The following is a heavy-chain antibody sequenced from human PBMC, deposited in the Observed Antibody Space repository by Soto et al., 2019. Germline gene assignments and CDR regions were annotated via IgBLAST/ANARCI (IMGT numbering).Heavy chain of an antibody. CDR2: IDPSDSYT. D-gene: IGHD4-17*01. CDR3: ARAGDYGGNSYYYYGMDV. CDR1: GYSFTTHW. Sequence: GESLKISCKGSGYSFTTHWITWVRQMPGKGLEWMGRIDPSDSYTNYSPSFQGHVTISADKSISTAYLQWSSLKASDTAMYYCARAGDYGGNSYYYYGMDVGGQGTTVTVSS. V-gene: IGHV5-10-1*01. J-gene: IGHJ6*02.